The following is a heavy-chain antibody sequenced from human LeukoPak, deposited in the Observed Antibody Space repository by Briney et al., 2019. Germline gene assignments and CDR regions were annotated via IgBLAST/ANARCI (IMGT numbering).Heavy chain of an antibody. D-gene: IGHD3-16*02. CDR3: ARASDAEPVKPRTQRLPIDY. Sequence: SETLSLTCAVYGGSFSGYYWSWIRQPPGKGLEWIGEINHSGSTNYNSSLKSRVAISVDTSKNQFSLKVTSVTAADTAVYYCARASDAEPVKPRTQRLPIDYWGQGTLVTVSS. CDR1: GGSFSGYY. J-gene: IGHJ4*02. CDR2: INHSGST. V-gene: IGHV4-34*01.